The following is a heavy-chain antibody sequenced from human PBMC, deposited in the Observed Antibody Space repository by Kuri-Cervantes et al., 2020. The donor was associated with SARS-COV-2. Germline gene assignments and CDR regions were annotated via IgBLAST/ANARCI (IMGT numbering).Heavy chain of an antibody. CDR1: GLTFRSYSM. Sequence: LRLSCAASGLTFRSYSMSWIRQPPGKALEWLAHIFSNDEKSYSTSLKSRLTISKDTSKSQVVLTMTNMDPVDTATYYCARMGRDIVVVPAATPYYYMDVWGKGTTVTVSS. CDR3: ARMGRDIVVVPAATPYYYMDV. D-gene: IGHD2-2*01. V-gene: IGHV2-26*01. CDR2: IFSNDEK. J-gene: IGHJ6*03.